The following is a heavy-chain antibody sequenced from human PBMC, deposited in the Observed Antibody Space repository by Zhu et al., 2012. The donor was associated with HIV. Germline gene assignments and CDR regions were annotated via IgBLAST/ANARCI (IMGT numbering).Heavy chain of an antibody. D-gene: IGHD3-16*01. CDR3: ARVIRLGERYYFDY. V-gene: IGHV4-38-2*01. CDR1: GYSINSGFY. CDR2: IYHSEGA. Sequence: QVQLQESGPGLVKPLETLSLTCAVSGYSINSGFYWGWIRQPPGKGLEWIGNIYHSEGAYYNPSLKSRVTISVDTSKNHFSLSLSSVTAADTAVYYCARVIRLGERYYFDYWGQGTLVTVSS. J-gene: IGHJ4*02.